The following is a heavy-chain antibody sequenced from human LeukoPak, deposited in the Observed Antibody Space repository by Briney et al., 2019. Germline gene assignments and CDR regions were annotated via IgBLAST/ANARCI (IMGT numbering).Heavy chain of an antibody. D-gene: IGHD3-9*01. V-gene: IGHV1-69*04. J-gene: IGHJ4*02. CDR1: GGTFSSYA. CDR2: IIPILGIA. CDR3: ASVGVGGLRYFDWLLDY. Sequence: SVKVSCKASGGTFSSYAISWVRQAPGQGLEWMGRIIPILGIANYAQKFQGRVTITADKSTSTASMELSSLRSEDTAVYYCASVGVGGLRYFDWLLDYWGQGTLVTVSS.